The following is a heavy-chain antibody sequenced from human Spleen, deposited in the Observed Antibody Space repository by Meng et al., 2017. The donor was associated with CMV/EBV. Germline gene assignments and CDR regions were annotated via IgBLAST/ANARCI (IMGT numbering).Heavy chain of an antibody. D-gene: IGHD2-2*01. V-gene: IGHV4-59*01. CDR2: IYYGGSI. CDR3: ARGVPYADSPGGYFDY. J-gene: IGHJ4*02. Sequence: SETLSLTCTVSGGSISGSYWGWLRQPPGKGLEWIGYIYYGGSIDYNPSLKSRVTISVETSKKHFSLKLKSVTAADTAVYYCARGVPYADSPGGYFDYWGQGRLVPSPQ. CDR1: GGSISGSY.